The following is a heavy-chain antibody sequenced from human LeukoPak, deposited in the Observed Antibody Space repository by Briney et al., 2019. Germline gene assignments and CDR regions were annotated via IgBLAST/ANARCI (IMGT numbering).Heavy chain of an antibody. CDR2: ISWNSGSI. CDR3: AKGGSIQHRYFDY. V-gene: IGHV3-9*01. J-gene: IGHJ4*02. CDR1: GFTFDDYA. Sequence: GRSLRLSCAASGFTFDDYAMHWVRQAPGKGLEWVSGISWNSGSIGYADSVKGRFTISRDNAKNSLYLQMNSLRAEDTALYYCAKGGSIQHRYFDYWGQGTLVTVSS. D-gene: IGHD1-1*01.